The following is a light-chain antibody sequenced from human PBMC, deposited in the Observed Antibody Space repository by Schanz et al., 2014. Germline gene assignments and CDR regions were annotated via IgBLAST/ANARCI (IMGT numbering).Light chain of an antibody. J-gene: IGKJ3*01. CDR3: QHYGSSPLFT. Sequence: EIVLTQSPATVSLSPGERATLSCRASQSVSSYLAWYQQKPGQAPRLLIYDASNRATGIPARFSGSGSGTDFTLTISSLEPEDFAVYYCQHYGSSPLFTFGPGTTVDIK. V-gene: IGKV3-11*01. CDR1: QSVSSY. CDR2: DAS.